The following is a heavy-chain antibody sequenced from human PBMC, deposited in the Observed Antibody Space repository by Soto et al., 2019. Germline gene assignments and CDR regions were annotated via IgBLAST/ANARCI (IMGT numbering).Heavy chain of an antibody. CDR3: TKARLWGGDGYNSYYYNAMDV. CDR1: GFTFDDYA. CDR2: ISWNSGRI. V-gene: IGHV3-9*01. D-gene: IGHD3-16*01. Sequence: EMQLVESGGGLVQPGMSLRLSCAASGFTFDDYAMYWVRQVPGKGLEWVSGISWNSGRIGYADSVKGRVTISRDNAKNSLSLQMNSLRTEDTALYYCTKARLWGGDGYNSYYYNAMDVWGQGTTVTVSS. J-gene: IGHJ6*02.